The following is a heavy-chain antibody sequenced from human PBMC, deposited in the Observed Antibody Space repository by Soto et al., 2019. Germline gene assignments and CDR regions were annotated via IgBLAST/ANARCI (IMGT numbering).Heavy chain of an antibody. CDR3: AKENLAVAGTITIRSEGAFDI. CDR1: GFTFSSYA. V-gene: IGHV3-23*01. Sequence: GGSLRLSCAASGFTFSSYAMSWVRQAPGKGLEWVSAISGSGGSTYYADSVKGRFTISRDNSKNTLYLQMNSLRAEDTAVYYCAKENLAVAGTITIRSEGAFDIWGQGTMVTVSS. D-gene: IGHD6-19*01. CDR2: ISGSGGST. J-gene: IGHJ3*02.